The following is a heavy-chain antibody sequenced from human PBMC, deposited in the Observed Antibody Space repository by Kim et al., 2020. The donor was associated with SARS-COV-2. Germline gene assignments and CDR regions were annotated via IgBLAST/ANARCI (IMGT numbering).Heavy chain of an antibody. CDR1: GFTFSSYA. D-gene: IGHD1-26*01. CDR3: VKSSNSGSYHPYLDY. J-gene: IGHJ4*02. V-gene: IGHV3-23*01. Sequence: GGSLRLSCAASGFTFSSYAMSWVRQAPGKGLEWVSAISGSGGSTYYADSAKGRFTISRDKSKNTLYLQMNSLRAEDTAVYYCVKSSNSGSYHPYLDYWGQGTLFPVSS. CDR2: ISGSGGST.